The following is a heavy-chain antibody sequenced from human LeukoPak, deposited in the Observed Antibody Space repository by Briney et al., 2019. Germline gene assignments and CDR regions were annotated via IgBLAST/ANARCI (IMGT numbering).Heavy chain of an antibody. CDR1: GFTFSSYA. J-gene: IGHJ3*02. CDR3: ARPGVVHDTFDN. D-gene: IGHD3-3*01. V-gene: IGHV3-33*08. CDR2: IWYDGSNK. Sequence: GGSLRLSCAASGFTFSSYAMTWVRQAPGKGLEWVAVIWYDGSNKKYADSVKGRFTISRDNSKNTLYLQMNSLRAEDTAVYYCARPGVVHDTFDNWGHGTMVTVSS.